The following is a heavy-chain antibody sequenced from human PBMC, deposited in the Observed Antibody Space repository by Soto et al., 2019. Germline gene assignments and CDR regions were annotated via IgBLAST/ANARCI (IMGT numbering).Heavy chain of an antibody. Sequence: GGSLRLSCVASGFTFSTDSMNWVRQAPGKGLEWVAHISTSGATRYYADSVKGRFTISRDNAKTSLYLQMDSLRNEDTAVYYCVRGDGDYYDGNGYLGRHWGQGTLVTVSS. V-gene: IGHV3-48*02. J-gene: IGHJ4*02. CDR1: GFTFSTDS. CDR2: ISTSGATR. CDR3: VRGDGDYYDGNGYLGRH. D-gene: IGHD3-22*01.